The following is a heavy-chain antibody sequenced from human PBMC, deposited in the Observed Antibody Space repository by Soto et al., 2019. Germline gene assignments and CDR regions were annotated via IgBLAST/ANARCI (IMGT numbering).Heavy chain of an antibody. D-gene: IGHD6-19*01. CDR2: IYHSGST. CDR3: ARDPRIAVGGKNNWLDP. J-gene: IGHJ5*02. Sequence: VAGCPSVSVCGCRCMQQATGEGLEWIGSIYHSGSTSYNTSLKRRVTISVDTSKNQFSLKLSSVNAADTAVYYCARDPRIAVGGKNNWLDPRRQGTLVT. V-gene: IGHV4-38-2*02. CDR1: GCPSVSVCG.